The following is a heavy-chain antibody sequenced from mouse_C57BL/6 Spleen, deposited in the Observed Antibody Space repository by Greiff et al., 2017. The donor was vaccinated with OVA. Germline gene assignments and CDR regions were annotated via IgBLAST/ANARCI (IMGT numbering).Heavy chain of an antibody. V-gene: IGHV1-5*01. J-gene: IGHJ4*01. Sequence: VQLQQSGTVLARPGASVKMSCKTSGYTFTSYWMHWVKQRPGQGLEWIGAIYPGNSDTSYNQKFKGKAKLTAVTSASTAYMELSSLTNEDSAVYYCTREDYGSSYGYYAMDYWGQGTSVTVSS. CDR1: GYTFTSYW. CDR3: TREDYGSSYGYYAMDY. D-gene: IGHD1-1*01. CDR2: IYPGNSDT.